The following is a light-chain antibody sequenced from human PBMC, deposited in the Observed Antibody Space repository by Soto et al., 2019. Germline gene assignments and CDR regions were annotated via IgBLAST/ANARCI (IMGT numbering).Light chain of an antibody. Sequence: DLPMTQSPSSLSASVGDRVTITCRASQTINTYLNWFQQKPGKAPQLLIYAASSLQGGVPSRFSGRGSGTDFTLTINSLQPEDFATYFCQQSYSTLMSFGQGTKLEIK. CDR1: QTINTY. CDR3: QQSYSTLMS. CDR2: AAS. V-gene: IGKV1-39*01. J-gene: IGKJ2*01.